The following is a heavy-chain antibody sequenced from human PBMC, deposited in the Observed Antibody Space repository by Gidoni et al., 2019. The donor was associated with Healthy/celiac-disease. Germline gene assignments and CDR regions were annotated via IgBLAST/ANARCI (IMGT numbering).Heavy chain of an antibody. Sequence: EVQLVESGGGLVQPGGSLRLSCAASGFTFSSYDMHWVRQATGKGLEWVSAIGTAGDPYYPGSVKGRFTISRENAKNSLYLQMNSLRAGDTAVYYCARAWANYGSVPGVNYGMDVWGQGTTVTVSS. CDR2: IGTAGDP. D-gene: IGHD3-10*01. CDR1: GFTFSSYD. V-gene: IGHV3-13*05. J-gene: IGHJ6*02. CDR3: ARAWANYGSVPGVNYGMDV.